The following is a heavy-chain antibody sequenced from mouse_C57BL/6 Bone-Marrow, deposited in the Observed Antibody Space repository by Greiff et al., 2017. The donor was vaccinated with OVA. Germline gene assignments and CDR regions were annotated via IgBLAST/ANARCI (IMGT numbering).Heavy chain of an antibody. Sequence: EVKLQQSGPGLVKPSQSLSLTCSVTGYSITSGYYWNWIRQFPGNKLEWMGYISYDGSNNYNPSLKNRISITRDTSKNQFFLKLNSVTTEDTATYYCARGHSYYWGQGTTLTVSS. CDR2: ISYDGSN. J-gene: IGHJ2*01. V-gene: IGHV3-6*01. CDR1: GYSITSGYY. CDR3: ARGHSYY. D-gene: IGHD3-1*01.